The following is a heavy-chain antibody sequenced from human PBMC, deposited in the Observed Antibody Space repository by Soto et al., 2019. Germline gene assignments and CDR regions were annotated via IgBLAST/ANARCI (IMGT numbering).Heavy chain of an antibody. J-gene: IGHJ6*02. Sequence: EVQLVESGGGLVQPGGSLRLSCAASGFTVSSNYMSWVRQAPGKGLEWVSVIYSGGSTYYADSVKGRFTISRDNSKNTLYLQMNSLRAEDTAVYYWARDRGYYGSGSYYILHYYYGMDVWGQGTTVTVSS. V-gene: IGHV3-66*01. CDR1: GFTVSSNY. CDR2: IYSGGST. CDR3: ARDRGYYGSGSYYILHYYYGMDV. D-gene: IGHD3-10*01.